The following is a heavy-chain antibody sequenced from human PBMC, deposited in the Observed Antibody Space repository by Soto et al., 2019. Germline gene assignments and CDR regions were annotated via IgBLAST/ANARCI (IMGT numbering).Heavy chain of an antibody. D-gene: IGHD3-10*01. CDR3: AKAGLKYILLNSPFDY. CDR2: ISGSGGST. J-gene: IGHJ4*02. V-gene: IGHV3-23*01. Sequence: GGSLRLSCAASGFTFSSYAMSWVRQAPGKGLEWVSAISGSGGSTYYADSVKGRFTISRDNSKNTLYLQMNSLRAEDTAVYYCAKAGLKYILLNSPFDYWGQGTLVTVSS. CDR1: GFTFSSYA.